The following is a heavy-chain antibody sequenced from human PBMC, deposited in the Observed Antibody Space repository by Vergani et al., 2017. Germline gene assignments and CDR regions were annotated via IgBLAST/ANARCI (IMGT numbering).Heavy chain of an antibody. Sequence: DVQMVESGGGLVQPGGSLRLSCTASGFTFGYYAMDWFRQAPGQGLEWVGGIRSKAYGQATIYAASVKGRFTISRDDSKSIAYLQMNNLQTEDTAMYYCVRDQVTMLRGSDALDIWGQGTMVTVSS. V-gene: IGHV3-49*03. J-gene: IGHJ3*02. D-gene: IGHD3-10*01. CDR2: IRSKAYGQAT. CDR1: GFTFGYYA. CDR3: VRDQVTMLRGSDALDI.